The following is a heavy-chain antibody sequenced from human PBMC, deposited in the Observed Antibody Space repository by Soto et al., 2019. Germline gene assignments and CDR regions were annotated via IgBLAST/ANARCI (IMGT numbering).Heavy chain of an antibody. V-gene: IGHV1-2*04. CDR1: GYTFTGYY. D-gene: IGHD3-22*01. CDR2: INPNSGGT. Sequence: ASVKVSCKASGYTFTGYYMHWVRQAPGQGLEWMGWINPNSGGTNYAQKFQGWVTMTRDTSISTAYMELSRLRSDDTAVYYCARDSRQSYYDSSGYYFDYWGQGTLVTVSS. J-gene: IGHJ4*02. CDR3: ARDSRQSYYDSSGYYFDY.